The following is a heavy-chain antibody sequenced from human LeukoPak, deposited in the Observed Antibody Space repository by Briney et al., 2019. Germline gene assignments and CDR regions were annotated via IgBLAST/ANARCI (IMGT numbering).Heavy chain of an antibody. J-gene: IGHJ4*02. V-gene: IGHV3-53*01. D-gene: IGHD1-26*01. Sequence: TGGSLRLSCAASGFTVSSKYMSWVRQAPGKGLEWVSVIHSGGSTHYAGSVKGRFTISRDNSKNTLYLQMNSLRADDTAVYYCARVGSTLPFDYWGQGTLVTVSS. CDR2: IHSGGST. CDR3: ARVGSTLPFDY. CDR1: GFTVSSKY.